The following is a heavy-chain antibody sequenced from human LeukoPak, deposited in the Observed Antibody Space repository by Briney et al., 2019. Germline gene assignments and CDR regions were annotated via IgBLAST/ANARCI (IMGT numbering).Heavy chain of an antibody. J-gene: IGHJ4*02. D-gene: IGHD6-19*01. V-gene: IGHV1-18*01. CDR3: ARDRYSSGWYPGFLDY. Sequence: VASVKVSCKASGYTFTSYGISWVRQAPGQGVEWMGWISAYNGNTNYAQKLQGRVTMTTDTSTSTAYMELRSLRSDDTAVYYCARDRYSSGWYPGFLDYWGQGTLVTVSS. CDR2: ISAYNGNT. CDR1: GYTFTSYG.